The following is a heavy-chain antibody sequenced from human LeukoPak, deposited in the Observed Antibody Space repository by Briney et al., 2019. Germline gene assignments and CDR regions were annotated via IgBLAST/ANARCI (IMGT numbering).Heavy chain of an antibody. J-gene: IGHJ5*02. CDR2: INPNSGGT. V-gene: IGHV1-2*02. D-gene: IGHD2-2*01. Sequence: VASVKDSCKASGYTFTGYYMHWVRQAPGQGLEWMGWINPNSGGTNYAQKFQGRVTMTRDTSISTAYMELSRLRSDDTAVYYCARGLYQLLINWFDPWGQGTLVTVSS. CDR3: ARGLYQLLINWFDP. CDR1: GYTFTGYY.